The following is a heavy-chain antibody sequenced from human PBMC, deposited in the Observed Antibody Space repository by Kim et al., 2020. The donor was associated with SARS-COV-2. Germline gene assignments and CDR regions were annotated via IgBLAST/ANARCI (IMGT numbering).Heavy chain of an antibody. CDR2: ISSSGSTI. D-gene: IGHD2-2*01. CDR3: AIIVVVPAAKGTIDY. V-gene: IGHV3-48*03. CDR1: GFTFSSYE. J-gene: IGHJ4*02. Sequence: GGSLRLSCAASGFTFSSYEMNWVRQAPGKGLEWVSYISSSGSTIYYADSVKGRFTISRDNAKNSLYLQMNSLRAEDTAVYYCAIIVVVPAAKGTIDYWGQGTLVTVSS.